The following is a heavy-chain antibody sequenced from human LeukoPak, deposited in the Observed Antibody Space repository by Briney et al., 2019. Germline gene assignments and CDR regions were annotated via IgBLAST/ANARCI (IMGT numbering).Heavy chain of an antibody. CDR1: GFTFSSYA. CDR2: ISYDGSNK. J-gene: IGHJ4*02. CDR3: ARVAINDYGDYFDY. D-gene: IGHD4-17*01. V-gene: IGHV3-30*04. Sequence: PGGSLRLSCAASGFTFSSYAMHWVRQAPGKGLEWVAVISYDGSNKYYADSVKGRFTISRDNSKNTLYLQMNSLRAEDTAVYYCARVAINDYGDYFDYWGQGTLVTVSS.